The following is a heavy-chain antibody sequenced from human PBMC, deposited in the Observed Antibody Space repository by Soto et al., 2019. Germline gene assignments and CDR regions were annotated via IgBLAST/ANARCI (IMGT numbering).Heavy chain of an antibody. Sequence: SETLSLTCTVSGGSISSGGYYWSWIRQHPGKGLEWIGYIYYSGSTYYNPSLKSRVTISVDTSKNQFSLKLSSVTAADTAVYYCARGSSSSADFDYGGQGTLVTVSS. CDR3: ARGSSSSADFDY. CDR1: GGSISSGGYY. J-gene: IGHJ4*02. D-gene: IGHD6-6*01. CDR2: IYYSGST. V-gene: IGHV4-31*03.